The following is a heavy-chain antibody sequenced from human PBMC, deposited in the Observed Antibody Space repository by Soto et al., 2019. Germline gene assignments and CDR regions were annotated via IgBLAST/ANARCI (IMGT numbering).Heavy chain of an antibody. J-gene: IGHJ5*02. Sequence: ASVKVSCKASGYTFTNSGISWVRQAPGQGLEWMGWIGAYNGHTKYAQKLQGRVTMTTDTSTSTAYMELRSLKSDDTAVYYCARVRDDYGDSGWFDPWGRGPLVTVSP. CDR3: ARVRDDYGDSGWFDP. CDR1: GYTFTNSG. CDR2: IGAYNGHT. D-gene: IGHD4-17*01. V-gene: IGHV1-18*01.